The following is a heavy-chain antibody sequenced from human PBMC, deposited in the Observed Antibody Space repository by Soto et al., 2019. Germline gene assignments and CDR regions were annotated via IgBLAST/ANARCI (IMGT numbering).Heavy chain of an antibody. CDR3: ARSILEMPTITGAFDV. Sequence: EGTLRLSCEASGFTFSSYGMHWVRQAPGKGLEWVAVIWYDGSNKFYTASVRGRFTISRDNSKNALYLQMNSLRAEDTALYYCARSILEMPTITGAFDVWGQGAMVTVSS. J-gene: IGHJ3*01. D-gene: IGHD5-12*01. CDR1: GFTFSSYG. V-gene: IGHV3-33*01. CDR2: IWYDGSNK.